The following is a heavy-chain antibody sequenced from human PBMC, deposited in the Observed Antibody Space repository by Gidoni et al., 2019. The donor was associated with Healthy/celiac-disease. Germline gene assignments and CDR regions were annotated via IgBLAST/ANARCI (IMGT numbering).Heavy chain of an antibody. CDR3: TRNMGRRHFDI. Sequence: EVLLVASGGGLVLPGRSLRLSCTASGFTFGDYVMSWFRQAPGKGLEWVGCIRIKAYGGTTEYAAYVKGRFTISRDDSKSIAYLQMNSLKTEDTAVYYCTRNMGRRHFDIWGQGTMVTVSS. V-gene: IGHV3-49*03. CDR1: GFTFGDYV. CDR2: IRIKAYGGTT. J-gene: IGHJ3*02. D-gene: IGHD2-15*01.